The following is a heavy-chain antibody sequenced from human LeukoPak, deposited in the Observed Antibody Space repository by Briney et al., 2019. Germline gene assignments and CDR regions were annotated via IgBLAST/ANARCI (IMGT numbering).Heavy chain of an antibody. V-gene: IGHV3-30*02. CDR2: IRYDGSNK. CDR1: GFTFSSYG. Sequence: GGSLRLSCAASGFTFSSYGMHWVRQAPGKGLEWVAFIRYDGSNKYYADSVKGRFTISRDNSKNTLYLQMNSLRAEDTAVYYCAKDLAYYDILTGYPYYYYYYMDVWGKGTTVTISS. J-gene: IGHJ6*03. D-gene: IGHD3-9*01. CDR3: AKDLAYYDILTGYPYYYYYYMDV.